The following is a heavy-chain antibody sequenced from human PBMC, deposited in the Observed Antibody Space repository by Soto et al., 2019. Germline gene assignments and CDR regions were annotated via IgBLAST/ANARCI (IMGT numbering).Heavy chain of an antibody. CDR3: ARDMARIAAAGNYYYYYMDV. CDR2: ISAYNGNT. V-gene: IGHV1-18*01. CDR1: GYTFTSYG. J-gene: IGHJ6*03. D-gene: IGHD6-13*01. Sequence: EASVKVSCKASGYTFTSYGISWVRQAPGQGLEWMGWISAYNGNTNYAQKLQGRVTMTTDTSTSTAYMELRSLRSDDTAVYYCARDMARIAAAGNYYYYYMDVWGKGTTVTVSS.